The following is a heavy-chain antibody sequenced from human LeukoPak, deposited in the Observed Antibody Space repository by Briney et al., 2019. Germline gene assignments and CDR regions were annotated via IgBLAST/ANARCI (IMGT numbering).Heavy chain of an antibody. D-gene: IGHD5-24*01. J-gene: IGHJ4*02. V-gene: IGHV4-61*02. Sequence: PSETLFLTCTVSGGPISSGSYYWSWIPQPAGKGLEWIGRIYTSGSTNYSPSLKSRVTISVDTSKNQFSLKLSSVTAADTVVYYCARDGYNYRRFDYWGQGTLVTVSS. CDR3: ARDGYNYRRFDY. CDR1: GGPISSGSYY. CDR2: IYTSGST.